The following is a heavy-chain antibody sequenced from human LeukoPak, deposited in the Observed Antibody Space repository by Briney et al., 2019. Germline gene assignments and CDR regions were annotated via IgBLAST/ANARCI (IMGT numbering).Heavy chain of an antibody. Sequence: GGSLRLSCAASGFTFSSYAMSWVRQAPGKGLEWVSAISGSGGSTYYANSVKGRFTISRDNSKNTLYLQMNSLRAEDTAVYYCEAARGYCSGGSCFDHWGQGTLVTVSS. CDR3: EAARGYCSGGSCFDH. J-gene: IGHJ5*02. CDR2: ISGSGGST. V-gene: IGHV3-23*01. CDR1: GFTFSSYA. D-gene: IGHD2-15*01.